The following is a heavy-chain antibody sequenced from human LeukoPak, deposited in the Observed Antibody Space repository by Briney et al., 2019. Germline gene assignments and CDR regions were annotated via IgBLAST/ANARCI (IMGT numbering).Heavy chain of an antibody. CDR3: ARGPYSYDSSGAFDI. D-gene: IGHD3-22*01. CDR2: ISSSGST. V-gene: IGHV4-61*02. Sequence: SQTLSLTCTVSGDSISSGDYYWSWIRQPAGKGLEWIGRISSSGSTNYNPSLKSRVTISVDTSKNQFSLKLGSVTAADTAVYFCARGPYSYDSSGAFDIWGQGTMVTVSS. CDR1: GDSISSGDYY. J-gene: IGHJ3*02.